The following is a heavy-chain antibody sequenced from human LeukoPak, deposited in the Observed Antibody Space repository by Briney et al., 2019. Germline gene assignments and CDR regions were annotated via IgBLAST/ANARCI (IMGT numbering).Heavy chain of an antibody. V-gene: IGHV1-69*13. Sequence: SVKVSCKASGYTFTSYGISWVRQAPGQGLEWMGGIIPIFGTANYAQKFQGRVTITADESTSTAYMELSSLRSEDTAVYYCARDLPGYSSDLWGQGTLVTVSS. J-gene: IGHJ5*02. CDR3: ARDLPGYSSDL. CDR1: GYTFTSYG. D-gene: IGHD6-19*01. CDR2: IIPIFGTA.